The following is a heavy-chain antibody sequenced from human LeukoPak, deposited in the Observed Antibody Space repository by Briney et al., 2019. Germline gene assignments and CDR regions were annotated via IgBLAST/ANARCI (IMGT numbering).Heavy chain of an antibody. CDR3: AKHQAECRSSSCYERGFDY. V-gene: IGHV3-23*01. CDR1: GFTFSSYG. CDR2: SSVSGDIT. J-gene: IGHJ4*02. D-gene: IGHD2-2*01. Sequence: PGGSLRLSCAASGFTFSSYGLSWVRESPAKGPQWVSASSVSGDITYYADSEKGRFPISRDNSKNAMYLQMNSLRADDTAVYYCAKHQAECRSSSCYERGFDYWGQGTLVTVSS.